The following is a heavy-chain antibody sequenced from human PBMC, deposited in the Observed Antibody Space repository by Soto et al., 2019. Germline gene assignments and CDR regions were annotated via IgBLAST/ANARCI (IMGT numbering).Heavy chain of an antibody. CDR3: AREFPYYVSSDSYLDY. CDR2: SNYNGRT. D-gene: IGHD3-16*01. V-gene: IGHV4-59*12. CDR1: ECTISSYY. Sequence: PSETQAITDTVSECTISSYYVSWIRPPRGKGLEWIGYSNYNGRTNYNPSLKSRVTMSLDTSKNQFSLHLNSVTPEDTAVYYCAREFPYYVSSDSYLDYWGQGALVTVSS. J-gene: IGHJ4*02.